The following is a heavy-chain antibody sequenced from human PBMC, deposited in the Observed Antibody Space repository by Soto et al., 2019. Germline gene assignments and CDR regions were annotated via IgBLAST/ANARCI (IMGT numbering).Heavy chain of an antibody. CDR1: GYTFTDYY. J-gene: IGHJ6*02. D-gene: IGHD2-2*02. CDR2: INPNSGAT. CDR3: AKDQGGYMVSGMDV. Sequence: QVQLVQSRAEVKKPGASVNVSCKASGYTFTDYYIYWLRQAPGHGLAWMGWINPNSGATNYAHNFQGRVTMTRDTSIRAAYMELSRLSSDDTAVYYCAKDQGGYMVSGMDVWGQGTTVTVSS. V-gene: IGHV1-2*02.